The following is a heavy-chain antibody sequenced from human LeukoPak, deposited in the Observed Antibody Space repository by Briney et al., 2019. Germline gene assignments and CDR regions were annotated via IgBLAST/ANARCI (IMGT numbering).Heavy chain of an antibody. J-gene: IGHJ6*03. Sequence: GGSLRLSCAASGFIFSGSAMHWVSQASGKGLEWVGRIRSKANSYATAYAASVKGRFTISRDDSKNTAYLQMNSLKTEDTAVYYCTRHSIGSSGRFGYYYYMDVWGKGTTVTVSS. CDR3: TRHSIGSSGRFGYYYYMDV. D-gene: IGHD6-6*01. V-gene: IGHV3-73*01. CDR2: IRSKANSYAT. CDR1: GFIFSGSA.